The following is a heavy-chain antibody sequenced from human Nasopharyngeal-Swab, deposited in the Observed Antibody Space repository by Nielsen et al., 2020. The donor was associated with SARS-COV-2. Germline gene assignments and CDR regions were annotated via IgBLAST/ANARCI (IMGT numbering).Heavy chain of an antibody. CDR3: ARDPQKYSSSWYDY. Sequence: ASVKVSCKASGYTFTSYDINWVRQATGQGLEWMGWMNPNSGNTGYAQKLQGRVTMTTDTSTSTAYMELRSLRSDDTAVYYCARDPQKYSSSWYDYWGQGTLVTVSS. CDR2: MNPNSGNT. J-gene: IGHJ4*02. CDR1: GYTFTSYD. V-gene: IGHV1-8*01. D-gene: IGHD6-13*01.